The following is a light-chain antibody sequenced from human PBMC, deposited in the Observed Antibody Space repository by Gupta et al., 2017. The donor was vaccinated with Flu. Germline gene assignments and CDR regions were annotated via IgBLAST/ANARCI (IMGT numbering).Light chain of an antibody. CDR2: EDT. CDR3: RSFTGRRSWV. V-gene: IGLV2-23*01. CDR1: NSDNL. Sequence: QSALTQPVSVSGSPGQSITISCTGANSDNLVSWYQQHPGKVPKLIIYEDTKRPSGVSHRISASKSGNTASLTISGLQAEDEADYHCRSFTGRRSWVFGGGTKLTVL. J-gene: IGLJ3*02.